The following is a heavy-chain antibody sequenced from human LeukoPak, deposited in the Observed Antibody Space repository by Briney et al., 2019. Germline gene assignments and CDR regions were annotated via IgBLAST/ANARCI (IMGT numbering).Heavy chain of an antibody. CDR2: KSDGSST. Sequence: GGSLRLSCAASGFPSVVTGCTGSAKLQGRGWCGSHVKSDGSSTSYADSVKGRFTISRDNAKNTLYLQMNSLRAEDTAVNYCALFSWPYYWGQGTLVTVSS. J-gene: IGHJ4*02. V-gene: IGHV3-74*01. CDR3: ALFSWPYY. CDR1: GFPSVVTG.